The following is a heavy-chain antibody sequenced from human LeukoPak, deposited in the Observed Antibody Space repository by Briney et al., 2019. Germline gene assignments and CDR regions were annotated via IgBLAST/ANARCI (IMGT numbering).Heavy chain of an antibody. D-gene: IGHD2-2*01. CDR1: GFTFSSCA. Sequence: GGSLRLSCGASGFTFSSCAMSWVRQTPGRGLEWVAGVSPSGGRTIYADSAEGRFTISRDNSNDIVYLQLSSLRAEDSALYYCAKVRGVYCSSPACYYYDAWGQGTPVTVSS. CDR2: VSPSGGRT. CDR3: AKVRGVYCSSPACYYYDA. V-gene: IGHV3-23*01. J-gene: IGHJ4*02.